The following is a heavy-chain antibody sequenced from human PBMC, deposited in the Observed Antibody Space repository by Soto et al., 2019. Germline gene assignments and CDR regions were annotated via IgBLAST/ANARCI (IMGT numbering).Heavy chain of an antibody. Sequence: PGGSLRLSCAASGFTFSSYSMNWVRQAPGKGLEWVSSISSSSSYIYYADSVNGRFTISRDNAKNSLYLQMNSLRAEDTAVYYCARSYDSSGYYYWKYYYGMDVWGQGTTVTVSS. CDR1: GFTFSSYS. CDR2: ISSSSSYI. J-gene: IGHJ6*02. CDR3: ARSYDSSGYYYWKYYYGMDV. V-gene: IGHV3-21*01. D-gene: IGHD3-22*01.